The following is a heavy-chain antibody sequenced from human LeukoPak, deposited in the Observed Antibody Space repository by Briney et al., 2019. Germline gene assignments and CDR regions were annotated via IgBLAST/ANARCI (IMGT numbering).Heavy chain of an antibody. Sequence: SETLSLTCTVSRGSVTSYYWSWIRQPPGKGLEWIGDIYFSGNTKYNPSLQSRVTISLDTSQNQFSLRLRSVTAADTAVYYCARGRSSMVRGYYYYYMDVWGKGTTVTVSS. CDR3: ARGRSSMVRGYYYYYMDV. CDR2: IYFSGNT. J-gene: IGHJ6*03. CDR1: RGSVTSYY. V-gene: IGHV4-59*02. D-gene: IGHD3-10*01.